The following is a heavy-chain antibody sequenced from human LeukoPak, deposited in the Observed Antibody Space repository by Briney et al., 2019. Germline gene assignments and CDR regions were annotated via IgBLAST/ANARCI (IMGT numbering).Heavy chain of an antibody. D-gene: IGHD5-12*01. CDR3: ARDRWMKADNIWLHYGMDV. J-gene: IGHJ6*02. V-gene: IGHV4-30-4*01. CDR2: MYYSGNT. CDR1: RGSIRSDDSY. Sequence: SETLSLTCSVSRGSIRSDDSYWTRIRRSPGKGLEWIGYMYYSGNTYYNPSLKSRVTISEDRSKSQISLRLASLTAADTAVYYCARDRWMKADNIWLHYGMDVWGQGITVTVSS.